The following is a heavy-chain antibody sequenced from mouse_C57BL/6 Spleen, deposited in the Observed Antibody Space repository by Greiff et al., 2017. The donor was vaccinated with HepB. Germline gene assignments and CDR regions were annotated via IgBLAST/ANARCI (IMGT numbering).Heavy chain of an antibody. CDR1: GYTFTSYW. D-gene: IGHD1-1*01. Sequence: QVQLQQPGTELVKPGASVKLSCKASGYTFTSYWMPWVNQRPGQGLEWIGNINPSNGGTNYNEKFKSKATLTVDKSSSTAYMQLSSLTSEDSAVYYCAREDYGSPHYAMDYWGQGTSVTVSS. CDR2: INPSNGGT. J-gene: IGHJ4*01. CDR3: AREDYGSPHYAMDY. V-gene: IGHV1-53*01.